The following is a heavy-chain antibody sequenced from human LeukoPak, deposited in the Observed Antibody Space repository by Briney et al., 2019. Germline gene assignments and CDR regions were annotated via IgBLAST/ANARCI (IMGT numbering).Heavy chain of an antibody. Sequence: PGGSLRLSCAASGFTLSDYYMSWIRQAPGKGLECVSYISSSGSTIYYADSVKGRFTISRDNAKNSLYLQMNSLRAEDTAVYYCAREYSRGYYFDYWGQGTLVTVSS. V-gene: IGHV3-11*04. CDR1: GFTLSDYY. CDR2: ISSSGSTI. J-gene: IGHJ4*02. CDR3: AREYSRGYYFDY. D-gene: IGHD6-25*01.